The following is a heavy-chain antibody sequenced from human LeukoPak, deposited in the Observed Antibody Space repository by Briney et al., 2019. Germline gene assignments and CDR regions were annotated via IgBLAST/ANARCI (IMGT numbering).Heavy chain of an antibody. V-gene: IGHV3-23*01. Sequence: GGSLRLSCAASGFTFSSYAMSWVRQAPGKGLEWVSAISGSGGSTYYADSVKGRFTISRDNSKNTLYLQMNSLRAEDTAVYYCATCKGGSGWSRQGVDYYFDYWGQGTLVTVSS. CDR1: GFTFSSYA. CDR2: ISGSGGST. J-gene: IGHJ4*02. D-gene: IGHD6-19*01. CDR3: ATCKGGSGWSRQGVDYYFDY.